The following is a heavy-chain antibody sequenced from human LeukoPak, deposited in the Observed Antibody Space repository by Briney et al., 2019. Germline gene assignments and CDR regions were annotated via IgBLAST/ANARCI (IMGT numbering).Heavy chain of an antibody. Sequence: EASVKVSCKASGGTFSSYAISWVRQAPGQGLEWMGGIIPIFGTANYAQKFQGRVTITTDESTSTAYMELSSLRSEDTAVYYCATACSGSPYDAFDIWGQGTMVTVSA. J-gene: IGHJ3*02. CDR3: ATACSGSPYDAFDI. V-gene: IGHV1-69*05. CDR1: GGTFSSYA. CDR2: IIPIFGTA. D-gene: IGHD1-26*01.